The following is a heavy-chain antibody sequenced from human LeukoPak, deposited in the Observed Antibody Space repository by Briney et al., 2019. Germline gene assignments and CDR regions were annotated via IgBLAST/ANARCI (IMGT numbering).Heavy chain of an antibody. CDR1: GFTFSSYA. J-gene: IGHJ4*02. D-gene: IGHD6-19*01. CDR3: ARGLSSDSGWHCLSY. Sequence: PGGSLRLSCAASGFTFSSYAMSWVRQAPGKGLEWVSYISSSTTTIYYADSVKGRFTISRDNAKNSLYLQMNSLRDEDTAVYYCARGLSSDSGWHCLSYWGQGTLVTVSS. V-gene: IGHV3-48*02. CDR2: ISSSTTTI.